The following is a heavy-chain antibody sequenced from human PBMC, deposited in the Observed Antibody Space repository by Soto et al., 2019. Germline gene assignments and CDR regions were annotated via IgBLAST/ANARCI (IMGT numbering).Heavy chain of an antibody. D-gene: IGHD2-2*02. J-gene: IGHJ4*02. CDR3: ARERCSSTSCYKNYFDY. CDR2: INHSGST. CDR1: GGSFSGYY. V-gene: IGHV4-34*01. Sequence: SETLSLTCAVYGGSFSGYYWSWIRQPPGKGLEWIGEINHSGSTNYNPSLKSRVTISVDTSKSQFSLKLSYVTAADTAVYYCARERCSSTSCYKNYFDYWGRGTLVTVSS.